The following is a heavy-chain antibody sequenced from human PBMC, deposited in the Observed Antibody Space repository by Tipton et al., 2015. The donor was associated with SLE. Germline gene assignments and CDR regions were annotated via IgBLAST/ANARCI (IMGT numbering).Heavy chain of an antibody. CDR1: GGSISSGRYY. Sequence: TLSLTCTVSGGSISSGRYYWGWVRQPPGKGLEWIGIIYYSYYSGTTYFNPSLKSRVTISVDTSKNQVSLNLGSVTAADTAVYFCAKRLGPTTVAFDSWGQGTLVTVSS. J-gene: IGHJ4*02. CDR2: IYYSYYSGTT. CDR3: AKRLGPTTVAFDS. V-gene: IGHV4-39*07. D-gene: IGHD1-26*01.